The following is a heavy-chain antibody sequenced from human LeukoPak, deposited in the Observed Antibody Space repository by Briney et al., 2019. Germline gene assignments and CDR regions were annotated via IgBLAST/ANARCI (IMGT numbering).Heavy chain of an antibody. CDR1: GGSLSGNY. CDR3: ARGSAYGFDP. CDR2: INNSGRT. V-gene: IGHV4-34*01. D-gene: IGHD3-10*01. Sequence: PSATPSLTCVVSGGSLSGNYWSWIRQAPGKGLEWIGEINNSGRTNYNPSVKSGVTISIDTSKNQFSLRLSSVTVADTAVYYCARGSAYGFDPWGQGTLVIVSS. J-gene: IGHJ5*02.